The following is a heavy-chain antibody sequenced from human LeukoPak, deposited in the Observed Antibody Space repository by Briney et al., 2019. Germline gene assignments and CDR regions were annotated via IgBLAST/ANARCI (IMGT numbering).Heavy chain of an antibody. CDR2: IYHSGST. CDR1: GGSISSSNW. V-gene: IGHV4-4*02. CDR3: ARVGVAAAGFPFYFDY. D-gene: IGHD6-13*01. Sequence: SGTLSLTCAVSGGSISSSNWWSWVRQPPGKGLEWIGEIYHSGSTNYNPSLKSRVTISVDKSKNQFSLKLSSVTAADTAVYYCARVGVAAAGFPFYFDYWGQGTLVTVSS. J-gene: IGHJ4*02.